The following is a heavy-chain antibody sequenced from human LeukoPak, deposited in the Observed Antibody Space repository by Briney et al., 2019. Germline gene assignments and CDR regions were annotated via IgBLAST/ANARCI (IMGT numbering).Heavy chain of an antibody. V-gene: IGHV3-23*01. CDR1: GFSFRSHG. CDR2: ISPRGDIT. J-gene: IGHJ1*01. CDR3: AKDDDWGRFNH. D-gene: IGHD3-16*01. Sequence: PGGTLRLSCAASGFSFRSHGMYWVRQAPGKGLEWVSGISPRGDITYYKDSVRGRFTISRDNFKNTVSLQLNSLRAEDTAMYYCAKDDDWGRFNHWGQGTLVTVSS.